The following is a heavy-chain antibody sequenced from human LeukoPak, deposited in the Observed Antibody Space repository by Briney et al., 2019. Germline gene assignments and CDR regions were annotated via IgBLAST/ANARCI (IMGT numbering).Heavy chain of an antibody. D-gene: IGHD3-3*01. J-gene: IGHJ4*02. CDR1: GFTVSSNY. CDR3: ASGDGYNFWIS. Sequence: GGSLRLSCAASGFTVSSNYMSWVRPAPGEGLEWVSVIYRGCSTYYADSVKGRFTISRDNSKNTLYLEMNSLRFEDTAVYYCASGDGYNFWISWGQGTLVTVSS. CDR2: IYRGCST. V-gene: IGHV3-53*01.